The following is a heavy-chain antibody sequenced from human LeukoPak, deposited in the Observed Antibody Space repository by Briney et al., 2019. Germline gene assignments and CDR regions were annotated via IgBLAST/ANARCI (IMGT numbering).Heavy chain of an antibody. V-gene: IGHV4-38-2*02. J-gene: IGHJ2*01. CDR3: VEKPGSGTYFRDWYFDL. CDR2: INHSGTT. D-gene: IGHD1-26*01. Sequence: SETLSLICTVSGYSISSGYNWGWILQPPGKGLERLGSINHSGTTYYNPSLKGRITTTVDTSKIQFSLKLSSVTAADTAMYYCVEKPGSGTYFRDWYFDLWGRGTLVTVPS. CDR1: GYSISSGYN.